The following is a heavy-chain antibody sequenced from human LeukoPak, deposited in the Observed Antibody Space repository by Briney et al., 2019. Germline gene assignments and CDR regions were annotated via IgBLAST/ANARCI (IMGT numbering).Heavy chain of an antibody. CDR1: GFTFSSYE. J-gene: IGHJ4*02. CDR3: ARDEVGATTEFDY. V-gene: IGHV3-48*03. Sequence: PGGSLRLSCAASGFTFSSYEMNWVRQAPGKGLEWVSYISTSGTTRYYADSVKGRFTISRDNAKNSLYLQMNSLRAEDTGVYYCARDEVGATTEFDYWGQGTLVTVSS. D-gene: IGHD1-26*01. CDR2: ISTSGTTR.